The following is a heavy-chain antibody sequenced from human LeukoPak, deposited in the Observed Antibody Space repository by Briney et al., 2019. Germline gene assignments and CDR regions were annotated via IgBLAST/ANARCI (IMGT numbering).Heavy chain of an antibody. V-gene: IGHV4-59*02. Sequence: SSETLSLTCTVSGGSVSDYYWSWIRQSPGKGLEWIGYIYYTGSTSYNPSLRSRVTMSADTSKNQFSLKLSSVTAADTAVYYCARDSSGYYYAYWGQGTLVTVSS. CDR3: ARDSSGYYYAY. D-gene: IGHD3-22*01. J-gene: IGHJ4*02. CDR2: IYYTGST. CDR1: GGSVSDYY.